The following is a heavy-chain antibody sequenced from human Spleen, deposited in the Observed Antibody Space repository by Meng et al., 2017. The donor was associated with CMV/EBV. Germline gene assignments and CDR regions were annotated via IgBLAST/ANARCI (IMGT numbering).Heavy chain of an antibody. D-gene: IGHD4/OR15-4a*01. CDR1: GGSISSSSYY. V-gene: IGHV4-39*07. CDR3: KANLPDAFNI. Sequence: QLQLQESGPGLVKPSETLSLTCTVSGGSISSSSYYWGWIRQPPGKGLEWIGSIYYSGSTYYNPSLKSRVTMSVDTSKNQFSLKLSSVTAADTAVYYCKANLPDAFNIWGQGTMVTVSS. CDR2: IYYSGST. J-gene: IGHJ3*02.